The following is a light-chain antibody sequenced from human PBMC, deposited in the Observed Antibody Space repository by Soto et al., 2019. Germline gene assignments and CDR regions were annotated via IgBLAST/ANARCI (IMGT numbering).Light chain of an antibody. CDR1: SGHNSYA. CDR2: LNSDGSH. Sequence: QLVLTQPPSASASLGASVKLTCTLSSGHNSYAIACHQQQPEKGPRYLMKLNSDGSHSKGDGIPDRFSGSSSGAGRYLTISSLQSEDEDDYYCQTWSTDIRVFGGGTKLTVL. V-gene: IGLV4-69*01. CDR3: QTWSTDIRV. J-gene: IGLJ3*02.